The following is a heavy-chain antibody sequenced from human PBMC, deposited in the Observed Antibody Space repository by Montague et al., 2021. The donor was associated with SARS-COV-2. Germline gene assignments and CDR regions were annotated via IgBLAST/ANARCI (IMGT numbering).Heavy chain of an antibody. CDR3: ARGPFDWNYLDYYYYMDV. J-gene: IGHJ6*03. Sequence: RSLSLAASGFTVSSNYMSWVRQAPGKGLEWVSVIYSGGSTYYADSVKGRFTISRHNSKNTLYLQMNSLRAEDTAVYYCARGPFDWNYLDYYYYMDVWGKGTTVTVSS. V-gene: IGHV3-53*04. D-gene: IGHD1-7*01. CDR1: GFTVSSNY. CDR2: IYSGGST.